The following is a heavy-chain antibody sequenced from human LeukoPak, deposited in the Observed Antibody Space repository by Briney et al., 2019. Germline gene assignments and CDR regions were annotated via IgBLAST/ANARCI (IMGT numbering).Heavy chain of an antibody. CDR2: LSFDGSNE. CDR1: GFTFSSYG. V-gene: IGHV3-30*03. Sequence: GRSLRLSCAASGFTFSSYGMHWVRQSPGRGLEWVSFLSFDGSNEFYTDSLKGRFTISRDNSKDTLYLQMDSLRAEDTALYYCAREEHDYVWGSYRYYYYYGIDVWGQGTTVTVSS. D-gene: IGHD3-16*02. CDR3: AREEHDYVWGSYRYYYYYGIDV. J-gene: IGHJ6*02.